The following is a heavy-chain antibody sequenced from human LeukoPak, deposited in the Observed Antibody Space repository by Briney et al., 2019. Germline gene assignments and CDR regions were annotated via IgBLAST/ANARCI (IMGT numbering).Heavy chain of an antibody. J-gene: IGHJ5*02. CDR3: ARGLTYYYGSGSNNWFDP. V-gene: IGHV4-4*02. CDR2: IYYSGNT. D-gene: IGHD3-10*01. CDR1: GGSLTNKW. Sequence: SETLSLTCGVSGGSLTNKWWGWVRQPPGKGLEWIGEIYYSGNTNYNPSLKSRLTISVDKSKNQFSLKLSSVTAADTAVYYCARGLTYYYGSGSNNWFDPWGQGTLVTVSS.